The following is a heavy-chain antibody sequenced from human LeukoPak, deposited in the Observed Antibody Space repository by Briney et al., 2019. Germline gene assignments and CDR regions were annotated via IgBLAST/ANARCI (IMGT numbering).Heavy chain of an antibody. CDR1: GGTFSSYA. CDR3: ARRRESSGLIFDY. Sequence: SVEVSCKASGGTFSSYAISWVRQAPGQGLEWMGRIIPIFGTANYAQKFQGRVTITTDESTSTAYMEPSSPRSEDTAVYYCARRRESSGLIFDYWGQGTLVTVSS. D-gene: IGHD6-19*01. V-gene: IGHV1-69*05. J-gene: IGHJ4*02. CDR2: IIPIFGTA.